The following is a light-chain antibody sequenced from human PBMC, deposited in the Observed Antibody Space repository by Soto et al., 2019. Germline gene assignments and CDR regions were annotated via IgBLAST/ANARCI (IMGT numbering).Light chain of an antibody. CDR1: QSVSSSY. Sequence: EIVLTQPPGTLSLSPGERATLSCRASQSVSSSYLAWYQQKPGQAPRLLIYGASGRATGIPDRFSGSGSGKDLTLTISRLEPEDLAVYYCQQYGSAPPVTFGQGTRLEIK. V-gene: IGKV3-20*01. J-gene: IGKJ5*01. CDR2: GAS. CDR3: QQYGSAPPVT.